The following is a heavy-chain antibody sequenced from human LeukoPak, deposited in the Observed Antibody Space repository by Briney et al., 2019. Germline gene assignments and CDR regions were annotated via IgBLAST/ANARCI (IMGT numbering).Heavy chain of an antibody. J-gene: IGHJ5*02. CDR3: ARGSPNMGLVNWFDP. D-gene: IGHD3-16*01. V-gene: IGHV1-8*01. CDR1: GYTFTSYD. Sequence: ASAKVSCKASGYTFTSYDINWVRQATGQGLEWMGWMNPNSGNTGYAQKFQGRVTMTRNTSISTAYMELSSLRSEDTAVYYCARGSPNMGLVNWFDPWGQGTLVTVSS. CDR2: MNPNSGNT.